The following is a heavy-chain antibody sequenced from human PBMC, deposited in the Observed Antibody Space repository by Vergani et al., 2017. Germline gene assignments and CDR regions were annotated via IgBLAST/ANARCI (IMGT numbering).Heavy chain of an antibody. D-gene: IGHD6-13*01. V-gene: IGHV3-48*03. CDR3: ARDGSSWPVGDDAFDI. CDR2: ISSSGSTI. Sequence: EVQLVESGGGLVQPGGSLRLSCATSGFTFSSYEMNWVRQAPGKGLEWVSYISSSGSTIYYADSVKGRFTISRDNAKNSLYLQMNSLRAEDTAVYYGARDGSSWPVGDDAFDIWGQGTMVTVSS. J-gene: IGHJ3*02. CDR1: GFTFSSYE.